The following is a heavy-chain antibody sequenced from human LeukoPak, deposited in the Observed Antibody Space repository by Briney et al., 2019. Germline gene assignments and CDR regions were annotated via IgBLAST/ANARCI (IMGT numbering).Heavy chain of an antibody. CDR1: GGSISRYY. V-gene: IGHV4-59*01. J-gene: IGHJ5*02. D-gene: IGHD5-12*01. CDR3: ARGGYSGYAFDR. Sequence: SETLSLTCTVSGGSISRYYWSWIRQPPGKGLEWIGNIYYNGSTNYKPPLKSRVTISVHTSKNQFSLNLRSLTAADTAVYYCARGGYSGYAFDRWGQGTRVTVSS. CDR2: IYYNGST.